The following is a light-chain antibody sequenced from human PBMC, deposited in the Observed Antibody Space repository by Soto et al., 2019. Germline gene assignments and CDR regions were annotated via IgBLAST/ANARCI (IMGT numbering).Light chain of an antibody. CDR3: QQYGSSPRT. CDR1: QSVSTSS. Sequence: EIVLTQSPGTLSLSPGARATLSCRASQSVSTSSLVWYQQKGGQAPRLLIHGASSRATGIPDRFSGSGSGTDFTLTISRLEPEDFAVYYCQQYGSSPRTFGQGTKVEVK. CDR2: GAS. V-gene: IGKV3-20*01. J-gene: IGKJ1*01.